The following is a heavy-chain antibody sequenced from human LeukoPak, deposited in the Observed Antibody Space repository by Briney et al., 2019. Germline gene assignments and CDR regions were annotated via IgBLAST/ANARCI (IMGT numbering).Heavy chain of an antibody. V-gene: IGHV3-23*01. Sequence: GGSLRLSCAASGFTVSSNYMSWVRQAPGKGLEWVSAISGSGGSTYYADSVKGRFTISRDNSKNTLYLQMNSLRAEDTAVYYCAKDPSRYFDYWGQGTLVTVSS. J-gene: IGHJ4*02. CDR3: AKDPSRYFDY. CDR2: ISGSGGST. CDR1: GFTVSSNY.